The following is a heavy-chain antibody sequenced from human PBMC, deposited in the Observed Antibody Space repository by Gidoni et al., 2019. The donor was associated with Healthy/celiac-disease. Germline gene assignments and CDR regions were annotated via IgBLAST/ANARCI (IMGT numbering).Heavy chain of an antibody. CDR3: ARGLIAAPDIDY. J-gene: IGHJ4*02. D-gene: IGHD6-6*01. CDR1: GGSISSYY. Sequence: QVQLQESGPGLVKPSETLSLTCTVSGGSISSYYWSWIRQPPGKGLEWIGYIYYSGSTNYNPSLKSRVTISVDTSKNQFSLKLSSVTAADTAVYYCARGLIAAPDIDYWGQGTLVTVSS. V-gene: IGHV4-59*01. CDR2: IYYSGST.